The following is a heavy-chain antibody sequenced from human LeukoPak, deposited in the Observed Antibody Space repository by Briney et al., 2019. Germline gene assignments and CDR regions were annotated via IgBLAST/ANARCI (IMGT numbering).Heavy chain of an antibody. CDR2: IYTSGST. V-gene: IGHV4-61*02. CDR3: ARDKRYNDSSGYLGVSGYFDY. CDR1: GGSISSGSYY. J-gene: IGHJ4*02. Sequence: SETLSLTCTVSGGSISSGSYYWSWIRQPAGKGLEWIGRIYTSGSTNYNPSLKSRVTISVDPSENQFSLKLSSVTAADTAVYYCARDKRYNDSSGYLGVSGYFDYWGQGTLVTVSS. D-gene: IGHD3-22*01.